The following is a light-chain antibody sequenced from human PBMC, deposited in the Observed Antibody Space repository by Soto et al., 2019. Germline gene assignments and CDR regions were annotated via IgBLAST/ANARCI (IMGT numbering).Light chain of an antibody. J-gene: IGKJ2*01. CDR3: QQSYSTPST. V-gene: IGKV1-39*01. CDR2: AAS. Sequence: DIQMTQSPSSLSASVGDRVTITCRASQSISSYLNWYQQKPGKAPKLLIYAASSLQSGVPSRVSGSGSGTDFTLTISSLQPEDFATYDCQQSYSTPSTFGQGTKLEIK. CDR1: QSISSY.